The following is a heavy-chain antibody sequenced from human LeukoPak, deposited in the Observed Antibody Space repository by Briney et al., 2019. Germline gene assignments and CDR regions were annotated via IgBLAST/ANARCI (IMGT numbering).Heavy chain of an antibody. D-gene: IGHD3-22*01. Sequence: SETLSLTCAVYGGPFSGYYWSWIRQPPGKGLEWIGEINHSGSTNYNPSLKSRVTISVDTSKNQFSLKLSSVTAADTAVYYCARSVFARGGYYYPSFLRGGMDVWGQGATVTVSS. CDR2: INHSGST. CDR3: ARSVFARGGYYYPSFLRGGMDV. V-gene: IGHV4-34*01. J-gene: IGHJ6*02. CDR1: GGPFSGYY.